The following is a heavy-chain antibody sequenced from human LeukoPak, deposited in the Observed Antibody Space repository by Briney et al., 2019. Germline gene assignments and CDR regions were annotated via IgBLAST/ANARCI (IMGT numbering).Heavy chain of an antibody. CDR2: ISNSGTTI. D-gene: IGHD3-22*01. V-gene: IGHV3-11*01. CDR1: GFTLSDYY. Sequence: GGSLRLSCAASGFTLSDYYMSWIRQAPGKGLEWVSYISNSGTTIYYADSVKGRFTISRDNAKNSLYLQMNSLRAEDTAVYYCAKDPDYYDSSGYYFGHYFDYWGQGTLVTVSS. J-gene: IGHJ4*02. CDR3: AKDPDYYDSSGYYFGHYFDY.